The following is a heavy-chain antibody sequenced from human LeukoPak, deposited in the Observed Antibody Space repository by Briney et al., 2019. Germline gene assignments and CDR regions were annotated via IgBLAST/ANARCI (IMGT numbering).Heavy chain of an antibody. CDR3: ARGAGLRYGSDY. CDR1: GFILSNYW. CDR2: IKSDGSEI. J-gene: IGHJ4*02. V-gene: IGHV3-7*03. D-gene: IGHD3-9*01. Sequence: GESLRLSCAASGFILSNYWMSWVRQAPGKGLEWVTNIKSDGSEINYVDSVKGRSTISRDNAKNSLYLQMNSLRAEDTAVYYCARGAGLRYGSDYWGQGTLVTVFS.